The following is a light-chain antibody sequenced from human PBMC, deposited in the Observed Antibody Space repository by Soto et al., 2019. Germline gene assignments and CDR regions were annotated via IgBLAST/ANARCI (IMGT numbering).Light chain of an antibody. CDR2: GAS. J-gene: IGKJ1*01. CDR1: QSVSSSY. Sequence: EIVLPQSPGTLSLSPGARATLSGRASQSVSSSYLAWYQQKPGQAPRLLIYGASNRATGIPDRFSGSGSGTDFTLTISRLEPEDFAVYYCQQYGSSGTFGQGTKVDIK. V-gene: IGKV3-20*01. CDR3: QQYGSSGT.